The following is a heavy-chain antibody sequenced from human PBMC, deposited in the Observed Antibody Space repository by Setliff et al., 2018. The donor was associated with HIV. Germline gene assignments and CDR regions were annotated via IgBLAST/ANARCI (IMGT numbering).Heavy chain of an antibody. CDR2: IYHSGST. V-gene: IGHV4-4*02. Sequence: PSETLSLTCAVSGGSINGSNWWSWVRQPPGKGLEWIGEIYHSGSTNYNPSLKSRVTISVDKSNNQSSLKMNYVTAADAALYYCATVTMVRLIGVYHMDVWGKGTPVTVSS. D-gene: IGHD3-10*01. CDR1: GGSINGSNW. CDR3: ATVTMVRLIGVYHMDV. J-gene: IGHJ6*03.